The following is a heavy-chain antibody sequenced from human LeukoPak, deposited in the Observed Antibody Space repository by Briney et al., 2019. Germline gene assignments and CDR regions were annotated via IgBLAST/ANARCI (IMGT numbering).Heavy chain of an antibody. CDR3: ARVGGVLRYFDWSSYGMDV. V-gene: IGHV3-74*01. CDR1: GFTFSSYW. Sequence: PGGSLRLSCAASGFTFSSYWMYWVRQAPGKGLVWVSRINSDGSSTSYADSVKGRFTISRDNAKNTLYLQMNSLRAEDTAVYYCARVGGVLRYFDWSSYGMDVWGQGTTVTVSS. D-gene: IGHD3-9*01. CDR2: INSDGSST. J-gene: IGHJ6*02.